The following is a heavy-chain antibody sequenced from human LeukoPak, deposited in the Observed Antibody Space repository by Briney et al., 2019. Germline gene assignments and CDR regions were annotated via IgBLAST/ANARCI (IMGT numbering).Heavy chain of an antibody. Sequence: PGESLKISCKASAYRFTTFWFSWVRQMPGKGLEWMGRITPSDSYTNYSPSFRGHVTISADKSSTTAYLQWSSLRASDTAMYYCATSSGNNPFDYWGQGTLVTVSS. CDR1: AYRFTTFW. J-gene: IGHJ4*02. CDR3: ATSSGNNPFDY. V-gene: IGHV5-10-1*01. CDR2: ITPSDSYT. D-gene: IGHD1-14*01.